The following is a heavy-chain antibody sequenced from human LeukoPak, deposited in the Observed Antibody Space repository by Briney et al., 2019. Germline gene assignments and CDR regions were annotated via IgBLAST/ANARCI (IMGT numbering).Heavy chain of an antibody. V-gene: IGHV4-39*02. D-gene: IGHD3-3*01. J-gene: IGHJ5*02. Sequence: PSETLSLTCTVSGGSISSSSYYWGWIRQPPGKGLEWIGSIYYSGSTYYNPSLKSRVTISVDTSKNQFSLKLISVTAADTAVYYCARELVTIFGVVTQGEWFDPWGQGTLVAVSS. CDR3: ARELVTIFGVVTQGEWFDP. CDR2: IYYSGST. CDR1: GGSISSSSYY.